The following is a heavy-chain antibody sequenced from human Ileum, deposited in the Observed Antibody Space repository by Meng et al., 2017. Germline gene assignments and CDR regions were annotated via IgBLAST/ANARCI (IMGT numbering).Heavy chain of an antibody. Sequence: QVRLVEPGGGVVQPGRSLRLSCAASGFTFSSYAMHWVRQAPGKGLEWVAVISYDGSNKYYADSVKGRFTISRDNSKNTLYLQMNSLRAEDTAVYYCASPPSEGDLWGRGTLVTVSS. V-gene: IGHV3-30*04. CDR3: ASPPSEGDL. D-gene: IGHD3-10*01. CDR2: ISYDGSNK. J-gene: IGHJ2*01. CDR1: GFTFSSYA.